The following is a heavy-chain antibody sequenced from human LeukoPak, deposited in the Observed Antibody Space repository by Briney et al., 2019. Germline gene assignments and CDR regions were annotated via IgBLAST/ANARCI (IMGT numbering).Heavy chain of an antibody. CDR2: IYSDGST. CDR3: AKDLTNGWGTFDY. J-gene: IGHJ4*02. Sequence: PRGSLSDSSAASKFTFSDYSMSWVRQAPGKGLEWVSVIYSDGSTFYSDSVKGRFTISRHNSKNIVYLQMNSLRTEDTAVYYCAKDLTNGWGTFDYWGQGTLVTVSS. V-gene: IGHV3-53*04. D-gene: IGHD3-16*01. CDR1: KFTFSDYS.